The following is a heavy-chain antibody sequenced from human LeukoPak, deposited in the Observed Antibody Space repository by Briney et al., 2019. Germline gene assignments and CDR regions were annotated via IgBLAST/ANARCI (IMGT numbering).Heavy chain of an antibody. CDR3: AKVSLRYYYYGMDV. CDR2: ISWNSGSI. J-gene: IGHJ6*02. V-gene: IGHV3-9*01. CDR1: GFTFDDYA. Sequence: GGSLRLSCAASGFTFDDYAMHWVRQAPGKGLEWVSGISWNSGSIGYADSVKGRFTISRDNAKNSLYLQMNSLRAEDTALYYCAKVSLRYYYYGMDVWGQGTRSPSP.